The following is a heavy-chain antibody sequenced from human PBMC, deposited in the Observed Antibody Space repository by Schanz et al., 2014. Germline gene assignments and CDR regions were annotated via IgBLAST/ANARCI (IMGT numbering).Heavy chain of an antibody. J-gene: IGHJ4*02. D-gene: IGHD1-1*01. CDR3: ARGTDWNLHY. CDR1: GFTFSSYA. V-gene: IGHV3-13*01. Sequence: EVQLLESGGGLVQPGGSLRLSCAASGFTFSSYAMSWVRQAPGKGLEWVSTIGYLGDTYYPDSVKGRFTVSRDSGQNSLYLQMNSLRAGDTAVYYCARGTDWNLHYWGQGALVTVSS. CDR2: IGYLGDT.